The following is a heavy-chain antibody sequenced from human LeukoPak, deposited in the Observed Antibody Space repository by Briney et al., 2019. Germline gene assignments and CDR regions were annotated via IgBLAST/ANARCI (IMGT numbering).Heavy chain of an antibody. D-gene: IGHD3-10*01. CDR3: AWTRLLWFGEFFY. Sequence: GGSLRLSCAASGFTCSSYAMSWVRQAPGKGLEWVSAISGSGGSTYYADSVKGRFTISRDNSKNTLYLQMNSLRAEDTAVYYCAWTRLLWFGEFFYWGQGTLVTVSS. V-gene: IGHV3-23*01. CDR2: ISGSGGST. CDR1: GFTCSSYA. J-gene: IGHJ4*02.